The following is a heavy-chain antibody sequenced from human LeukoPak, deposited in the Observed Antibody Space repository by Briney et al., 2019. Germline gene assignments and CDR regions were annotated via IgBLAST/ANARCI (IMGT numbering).Heavy chain of an antibody. D-gene: IGHD2-15*01. CDR3: AREYSRSVVAGSRPDL. V-gene: IGHV4-39*02. J-gene: IGHJ4*02. Sequence: PSETLSLTCSVSGGSISSSSYYWGWIRQSPGTRLQWIGSMYYRGTTYENSSLKSRLTLSIDTSNNQFSLKLTSVTAADTAVYYCAREYSRSVVAGSRPDLWGQGLLVTVSS. CDR2: MYYRGTT. CDR1: GGSISSSSYY.